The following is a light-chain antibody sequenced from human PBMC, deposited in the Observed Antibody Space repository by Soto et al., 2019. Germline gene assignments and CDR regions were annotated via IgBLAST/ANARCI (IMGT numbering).Light chain of an antibody. CDR2: AAS. V-gene: IGKV1-27*01. CDR3: QRYNSAPWT. CDR1: QGISNY. Sequence: DIQMSQSPASLSASVGDRVIITCRASQGISNYLAWYQQKPGKTPKLLIYAASTLQSGVPSRFSGSGSGTDFTLSISSLQPEDVATYYCQRYNSAPWTFGQGTKVEIK. J-gene: IGKJ1*01.